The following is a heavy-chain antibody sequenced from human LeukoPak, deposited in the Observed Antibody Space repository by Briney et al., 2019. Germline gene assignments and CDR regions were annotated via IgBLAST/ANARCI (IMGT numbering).Heavy chain of an antibody. D-gene: IGHD2/OR15-2a*01. CDR1: GGSISSYY. Sequence: SETLSLTCTVSGGSISSYYWSWIRQPPGKGLEWIAHISDIGSINYNPSLKSRVTISLDTSKNQFSLKLSSVTAADTAVYYCAGHRPRNTVDFWGQGTLVTVSS. CDR3: AGHRPRNTVDF. J-gene: IGHJ4*02. V-gene: IGHV4-59*08. CDR2: ISDIGSI.